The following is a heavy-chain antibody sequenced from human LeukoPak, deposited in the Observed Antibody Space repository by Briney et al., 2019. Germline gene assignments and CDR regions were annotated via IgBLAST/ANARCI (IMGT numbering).Heavy chain of an antibody. Sequence: SETLSLTCTVSGGSISSYYWSWIRQPPGKGLEWIGYIYYSGSTNYNPSLKSRVTISVDTSKNQFSLKLSSVTAADTAVYYCARDGSGSFLDAFDIWSQGTMVTVSS. V-gene: IGHV4-59*01. CDR2: IYYSGST. CDR1: GGSISSYY. J-gene: IGHJ3*02. D-gene: IGHD1-26*01. CDR3: ARDGSGSFLDAFDI.